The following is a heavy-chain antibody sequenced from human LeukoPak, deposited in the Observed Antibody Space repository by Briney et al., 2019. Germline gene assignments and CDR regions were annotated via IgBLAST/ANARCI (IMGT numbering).Heavy chain of an antibody. Sequence: GVSVKVSCKASGGTFSSYAISWVRQSPGQGLEWMGRIIPIFGIANYAQKFQGRVTITADKSTSTAYMELSSLRSEDTAVYYCAKETTYYYDSSGFLGFQHWGQGTLVTVSS. CDR2: IIPIFGIA. J-gene: IGHJ1*01. D-gene: IGHD3-22*01. V-gene: IGHV1-69*04. CDR3: AKETTYYYDSSGFLGFQH. CDR1: GGTFSSYA.